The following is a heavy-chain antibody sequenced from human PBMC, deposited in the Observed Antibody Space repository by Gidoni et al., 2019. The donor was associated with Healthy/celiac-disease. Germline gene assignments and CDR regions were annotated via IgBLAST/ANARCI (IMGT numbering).Heavy chain of an antibody. D-gene: IGHD6-13*01. CDR3: AAGYSSSWYSTFYYYGMDV. Sequence: EVQLLESGAGLVQPGGTLRLCCAASGFTIRSYAMSWVSQAPGKGLEWVSTIRGSGGSTYYADSVKGRFTISRDNSKNTLYLQMNSLRAEDTAVYYCAAGYSSSWYSTFYYYGMDVWGQGTTVTVSS. CDR2: IRGSGGST. J-gene: IGHJ6*02. CDR1: GFTIRSYA. V-gene: IGHV3-23*01.